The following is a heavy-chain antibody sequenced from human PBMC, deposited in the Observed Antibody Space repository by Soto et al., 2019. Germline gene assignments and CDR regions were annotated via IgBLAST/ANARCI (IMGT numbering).Heavy chain of an antibody. D-gene: IGHD2-2*01. V-gene: IGHV4-34*01. CDR3: ARGSGYCSSTSCYGFDN. Sequence: SETLSLTCAADGWSFIGYYWSWIRQPPGKGLEWIGEINHSGSTNYNPSLKSRVTISVDTSKNQFSLKLSSVTAADTAVYYCARGSGYCSSTSCYGFDNWGQGNMVTVPS. CDR1: GWSFIGYY. CDR2: INHSGST. J-gene: IGHJ3*02.